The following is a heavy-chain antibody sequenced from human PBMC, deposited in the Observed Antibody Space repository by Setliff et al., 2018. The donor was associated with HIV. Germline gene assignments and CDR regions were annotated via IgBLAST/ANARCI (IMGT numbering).Heavy chain of an antibody. D-gene: IGHD3-3*01. CDR3: ARHAGPYYNFWSGDYYMDV. V-gene: IGHV4-39*01. J-gene: IGHJ6*03. CDR1: GGSISSSSYY. CDR2: IYYSGST. Sequence: ETLSLTCTVSGGSISSSSYYWGWIRQPPGKGLEWIGSIYYSGSTYYNPSLKSRVTISVDTSKNQFSLKLSSVTAADTAVYYCARHAGPYYNFWSGDYYMDVWGKGTTVTVSS.